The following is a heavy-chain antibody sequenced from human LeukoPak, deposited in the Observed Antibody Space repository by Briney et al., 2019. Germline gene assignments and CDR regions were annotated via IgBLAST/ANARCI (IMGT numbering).Heavy chain of an antibody. Sequence: GGSLRLSCAASGFTFSSYSMNWVRQAPGKGLEWVSSISSSSSYIYYADSVKGRFTISRDNAKNSLYLQMNSLRAEDTAVYYCARENAIAAAAADYWGQGTLVTVSS. CDR2: ISSSSSYI. V-gene: IGHV3-21*01. D-gene: IGHD6-13*01. CDR3: ARENAIAAAAADY. J-gene: IGHJ4*02. CDR1: GFTFSSYS.